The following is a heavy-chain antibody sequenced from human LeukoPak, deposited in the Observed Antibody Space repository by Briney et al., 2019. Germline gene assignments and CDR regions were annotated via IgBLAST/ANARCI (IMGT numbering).Heavy chain of an antibody. V-gene: IGHV3-21*01. CDR3: AREVRYSSGLYYLDY. D-gene: IGHD6-19*01. CDR1: GFTFSSYS. Sequence: GGSLRLSCAASGFTFSSYSMNWVRQAPGKGLEWVSSISSSSSYIYYADSVKGRFTISRDNAKNSLYLQMNSLRAEDTAVYYCAREVRYSSGLYYLDYWGQGTLVTVSS. J-gene: IGHJ4*02. CDR2: ISSSSSYI.